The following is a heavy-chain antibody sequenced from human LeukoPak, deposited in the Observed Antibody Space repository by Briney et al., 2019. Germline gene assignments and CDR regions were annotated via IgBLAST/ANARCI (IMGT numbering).Heavy chain of an antibody. D-gene: IGHD5-18*01. J-gene: IGHJ6*03. V-gene: IGHV3-74*01. CDR2: ISPDGSRT. CDR1: GFTVSSNY. Sequence: GGSLRLSCAASGFTVSSNYMSWVRQAPGKGLVWVSRISPDGSRTNYADSVKGRFTISRDNAKNTLYLQMNSLRVEDTAVYYCAREKGGYSYGTYYYYMDVWGKGTTVTVSS. CDR3: AREKGGYSYGTYYYYMDV.